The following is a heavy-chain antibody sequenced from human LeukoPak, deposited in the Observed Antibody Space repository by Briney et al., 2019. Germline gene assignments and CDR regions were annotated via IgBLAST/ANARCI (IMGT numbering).Heavy chain of an antibody. Sequence: PGGSLRLSCAASGFTLICCGMHWVRQAPGKGLEWVAFIRYDGSTKYYTDSVKGRFTISRDNSRDTLYLQMNSLRAEDTAVYYCAKDGDDSIDYWGQGTLVTVPS. D-gene: IGHD3-22*01. CDR3: AKDGDDSIDY. J-gene: IGHJ4*02. CDR1: GFTLICCG. V-gene: IGHV3-30*02. CDR2: IRYDGSTK.